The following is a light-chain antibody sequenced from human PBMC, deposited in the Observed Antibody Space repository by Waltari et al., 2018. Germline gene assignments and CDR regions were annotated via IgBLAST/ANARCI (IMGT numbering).Light chain of an antibody. J-gene: IGLJ2*01. V-gene: IGLV1-40*01. CDR3: QSYDSSLSAVI. Sequence: QSVLTQPPSLSGAPGQRVTISCTGSSSNIGAAYDVPWYQQLPGTAPKLLSYGNSHRPSGVPDRFSGSKSGTSASLAITGLQAEDEADYYCQSYDSSLSAVIFGGGTKLTVL. CDR1: SSNIGAAYD. CDR2: GNS.